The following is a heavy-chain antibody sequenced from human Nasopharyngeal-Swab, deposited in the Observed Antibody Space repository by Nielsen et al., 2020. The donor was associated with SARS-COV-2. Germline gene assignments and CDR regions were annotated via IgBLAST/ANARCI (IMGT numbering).Heavy chain of an antibody. V-gene: IGHV3-30*18. D-gene: IGHD1-26*01. Sequence: GESLKISCPAPGFTHAYVIHWVRQAPAQGPEWVAVTSHDESHKYYAGSVHGRFTISRDNSKNTLYLQVYSLRTEDTAVYFCAKDLILGPPDYFDYWGRGTLVTVSS. CDR3: AKDLILGPPDYFDY. CDR1: GFTHAYV. J-gene: IGHJ4*02. CDR2: TSHDESHK.